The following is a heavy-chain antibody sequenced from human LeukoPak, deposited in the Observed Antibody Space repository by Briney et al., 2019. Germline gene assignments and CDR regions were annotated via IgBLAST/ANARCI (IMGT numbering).Heavy chain of an antibody. CDR3: AKGGYGSGSYIYYYYYMDV. V-gene: IGHV3-23*01. Sequence: GGSLRLSCAASGFTFSSYGMSWVRQAPGKGLEWVSAISGSGGSTYYADSVKGRFTISRDNSKNTLYLQMNSLRAEDTAVYYCAKGGYGSGSYIYYYYYMDVWGKGTTVTISS. CDR2: ISGSGGST. J-gene: IGHJ6*03. CDR1: GFTFSSYG. D-gene: IGHD3-10*01.